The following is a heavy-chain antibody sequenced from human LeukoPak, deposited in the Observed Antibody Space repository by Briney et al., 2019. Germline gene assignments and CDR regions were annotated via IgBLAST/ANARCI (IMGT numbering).Heavy chain of an antibody. CDR1: GYTFTSYG. CDR3: ARDCCSGSYWGRWFDP. Sequence: GASVKVSCKASGYTFTSYGISWVRQAPGQGLEWMGWISAYNGNTNYAQKLQGRVTMTTDTSTNTAYMELSSLRSEDTAVYYCARDCCSGSYWGRWFDPWGQGTLVTVSS. V-gene: IGHV1-18*01. CDR2: ISAYNGNT. D-gene: IGHD2-15*01. J-gene: IGHJ5*02.